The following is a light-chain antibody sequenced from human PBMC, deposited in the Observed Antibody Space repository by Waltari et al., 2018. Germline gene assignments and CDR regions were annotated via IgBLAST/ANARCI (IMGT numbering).Light chain of an antibody. J-gene: IGKJ1*01. CDR1: ENISRF. Sequence: EIVLTQSPGTLSLSPGERATLSCRASENISRFLAWYQQRSGQAPRLLIYATSSRATGIPDRFSGSGSGTDFSLTISRLEPEDFAVYYCQHHVRLPATFGQGTKVEIK. CDR2: ATS. V-gene: IGKV3-20*01. CDR3: QHHVRLPAT.